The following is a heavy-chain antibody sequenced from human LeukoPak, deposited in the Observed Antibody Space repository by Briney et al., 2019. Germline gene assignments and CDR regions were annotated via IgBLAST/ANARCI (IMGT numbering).Heavy chain of an antibody. CDR1: GFTFSNAW. CDR2: IKSKTDGGTT. V-gene: IGHV3-15*01. J-gene: IGHJ4*02. CDR3: TTDRGYYDFWGGIDY. Sequence: GGSLRLSCAASGFTFSNAWMSWVRQAPGKGLEWVGRIKSKTDGGTTDYAAPVKGRFTISRDDSKNTLYLQMNSLKTEDTAVYYCTTDRGYYDFWGGIDYWGQGTLVTVSS. D-gene: IGHD3-3*01.